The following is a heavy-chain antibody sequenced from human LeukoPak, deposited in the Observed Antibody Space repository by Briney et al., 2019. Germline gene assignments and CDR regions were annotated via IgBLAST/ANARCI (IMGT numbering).Heavy chain of an antibody. D-gene: IGHD3-10*01. V-gene: IGHV3-21*01. Sequence: GGSLRLSCAASGSTFSSYSMNWVRQAPGKGLEWVSSISSSSSYIYYADSVKGRFTISRDNAKNSLYLQMNSLRAEDTAVYYCARAMQHYYGSGITNTFDYWGQGTLVTVSS. CDR3: ARAMQHYYGSGITNTFDY. CDR2: ISSSSSYI. J-gene: IGHJ4*02. CDR1: GSTFSSYS.